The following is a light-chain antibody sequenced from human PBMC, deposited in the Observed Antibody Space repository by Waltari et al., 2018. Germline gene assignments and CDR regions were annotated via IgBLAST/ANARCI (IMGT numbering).Light chain of an antibody. CDR1: SSDVGTYDR. CDR3: GSYTSSSTSVI. V-gene: IGLV2-18*02. J-gene: IGLJ2*01. CDR2: DVT. Sequence: QSALTQPPPVSGSPGQSVTTSCTGTSSDVGTYDRVSWYQQPPGAAPKLMIYDVTIRPSGVPHRFSGSKSGNTASLTISGLQAEDEADYYCGSYTSSSTSVIFGGGTKLTVL.